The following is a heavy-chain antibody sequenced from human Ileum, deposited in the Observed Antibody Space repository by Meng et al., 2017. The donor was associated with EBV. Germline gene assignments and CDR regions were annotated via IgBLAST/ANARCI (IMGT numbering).Heavy chain of an antibody. Sequence: VDVGGLLNPPGGLLVLCAAALGFTVINNYRSWRRQAPGKGLEWVSVIYTGSSTYYADSVKGRFTISRANSKNTLYLQMNSLRGEDTAVYYCASKSEGYDHWGQGTLVTVSS. V-gene: IGHV3-53*01. CDR1: GFTVINNY. J-gene: IGHJ4*02. CDR3: ASKSEGYDH. CDR2: IYTGSST. D-gene: IGHD5-12*01.